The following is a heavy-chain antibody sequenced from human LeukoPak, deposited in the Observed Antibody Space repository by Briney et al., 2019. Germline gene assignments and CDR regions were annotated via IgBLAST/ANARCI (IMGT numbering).Heavy chain of an antibody. CDR3: AREMDDILTGYGLDY. V-gene: IGHV3-48*03. Sequence: PGGSLRLSCTASGFTFSNYEMNWVRQAPGKGLEWVSYISGSGYTIYYADSVKGRFTISTDNAKNSLYLQMNSLRAEDTAVYYCAREMDDILTGYGLDYWGQGTLVTVSS. J-gene: IGHJ4*02. CDR1: GFTFSNYE. D-gene: IGHD3-9*01. CDR2: ISGSGYTI.